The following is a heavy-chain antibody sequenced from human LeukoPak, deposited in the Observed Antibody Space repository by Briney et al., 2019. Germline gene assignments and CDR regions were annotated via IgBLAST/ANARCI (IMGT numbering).Heavy chain of an antibody. D-gene: IGHD3-3*01. CDR2: IYYRGST. CDR3: ARGWWNERLRFLEWRRFYYFDY. J-gene: IGHJ4*02. CDR1: GGPISSSSYY. V-gene: IGHV4-39*07. Sequence: SETLSLTCTVSGGPISSSSYYWGWIRQPPGKGLEWIGSIYYRGSTYYNPSLKSRVTISVDTSKNQFSLKLSSVTAADTAVYYCARGWWNERLRFLEWRRFYYFDYWGQGTLVTVSS.